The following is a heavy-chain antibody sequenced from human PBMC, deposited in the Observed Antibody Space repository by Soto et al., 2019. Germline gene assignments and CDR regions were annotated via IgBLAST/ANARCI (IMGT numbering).Heavy chain of an antibody. Sequence: EVQLVQSGGGLVEPGTSLRLSCIGSGVTAKDHAMHWVRQAPGKGLDWVSGIMWSSDRVDYADSVKGRFTTPRDNAKKSLYLEMNSHRPEYSALYFCGKDIHAGRMDVWGQGNTVPVSS. CDR2: IMWSSDRV. V-gene: IGHV3-9*02. CDR1: GVTAKDHA. J-gene: IGHJ6*01. CDR3: GKDIHAGRMDV.